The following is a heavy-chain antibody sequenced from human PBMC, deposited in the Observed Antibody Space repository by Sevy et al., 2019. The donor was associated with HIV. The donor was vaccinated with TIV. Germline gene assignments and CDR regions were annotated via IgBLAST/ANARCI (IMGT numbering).Heavy chain of an antibody. CDR1: GFTFNIYS. V-gene: IGHV3-21*01. D-gene: IGHD6-13*01. CDR3: ARASQQLVLLREYYFDY. CDR2: ISSSSRYI. J-gene: IGHJ4*02. Sequence: GGSLRLSCAASGFTFNIYSMNWVRQAPGKGLEWVSSISSSSRYIYYADSLKGRFTVSRDNAKNSLYLQMNSLRAEDTAVYYCARASQQLVLLREYYFDYWGQGTLVTVSS.